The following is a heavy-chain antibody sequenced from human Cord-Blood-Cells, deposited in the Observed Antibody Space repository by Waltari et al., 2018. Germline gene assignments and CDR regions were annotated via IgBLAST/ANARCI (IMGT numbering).Heavy chain of an antibody. J-gene: IGHJ3*02. Sequence: QLQLQASGPGLVKPSETLSLTCTVSGGSISSSSYYWGWIRQPPGKGLEWIGSIYYSGSTYYTPSLKSRVTIAVDTSKNQFSLKLSSVTAADTAVYYCARQGYCSSTSCYDAFDIWGQGTMVTVSS. CDR2: IYYSGST. CDR1: GGSISSSSYY. V-gene: IGHV4-39*01. D-gene: IGHD2-2*01. CDR3: ARQGYCSSTSCYDAFDI.